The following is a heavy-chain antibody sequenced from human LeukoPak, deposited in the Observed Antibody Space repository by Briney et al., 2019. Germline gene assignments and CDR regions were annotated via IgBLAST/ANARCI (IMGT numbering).Heavy chain of an antibody. CDR3: ARGTRPGIAAADGDFDY. D-gene: IGHD6-13*01. CDR1: GFTFSSYS. Sequence: GGSLRLSCAASGFTFSSYSTNWVRQAPGKGLEWVSYISSSSSTIYYADSVKGRFTISRDNAKNSLYLQMNSLRAEDTAVYYCARGTRPGIAAADGDFDYWGQGTLVTVSS. J-gene: IGHJ4*02. V-gene: IGHV3-48*04. CDR2: ISSSSSTI.